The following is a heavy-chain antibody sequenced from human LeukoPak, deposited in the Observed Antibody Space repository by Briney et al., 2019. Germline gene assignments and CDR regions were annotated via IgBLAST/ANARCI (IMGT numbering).Heavy chain of an antibody. CDR2: IYPGDSDT. CDR1: GYSFTSYW. Sequence: GESPKISRKGSGYSFTSYWIGWVRQMPGKGLECMGTIYPGDSDTRYSPSFQGQVTISADKSISTAYLQWGSLKASDTAMYYCASRLQYYYAMDVWGQGTTVTVPS. CDR3: ASRLQYYYAMDV. J-gene: IGHJ6*02. D-gene: IGHD4-11*01. V-gene: IGHV5-51*01.